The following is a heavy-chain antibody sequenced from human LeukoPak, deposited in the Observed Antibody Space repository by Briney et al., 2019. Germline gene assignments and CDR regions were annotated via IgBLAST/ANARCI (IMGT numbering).Heavy chain of an antibody. CDR3: AKETSSSFDY. CDR1: GFTFSSYA. J-gene: IGHJ4*02. Sequence: GGSLRLSCAASGFTFSSYAMNWVRQAPGKGLEWVSGLSNSGGSTYYADSVKGRFTISRDNSKNTLYLQMNSLRAEDTAVYYCAKETSSSFDYWGQGTLVTVSS. CDR2: LSNSGGST. V-gene: IGHV3-23*01. D-gene: IGHD6-6*01.